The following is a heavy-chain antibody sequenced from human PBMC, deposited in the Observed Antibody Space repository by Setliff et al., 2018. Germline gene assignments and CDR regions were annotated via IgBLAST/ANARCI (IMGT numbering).Heavy chain of an antibody. Sequence: PSETLSLTCTVSGGSISSTTYYWGWIRQAPGKGLEWIGSISYSGSTYYNPSLESRVTISVDTSKNQFSLRLRPVTAADTAVYFCARMSGFQYIDVWDKGTTVTVSS. CDR2: ISYSGST. V-gene: IGHV4-39*07. CDR3: ARMSGFQYIDV. J-gene: IGHJ6*03. CDR1: GGSISSTTYY. D-gene: IGHD3-3*01.